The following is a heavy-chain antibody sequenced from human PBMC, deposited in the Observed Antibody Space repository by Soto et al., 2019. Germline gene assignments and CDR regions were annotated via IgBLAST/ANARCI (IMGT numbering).Heavy chain of an antibody. CDR2: ISWNSGSI. V-gene: IGHV3-9*01. D-gene: IGHD3-10*01. CDR3: AKDSYYGSGSMFDYYYMDV. Sequence: GGSLRLSCAASGFTFDDYAMHWVRQAPGKGLEWVSGISWNSGSIGYADSVKGRFTISRDNAKNSLYLQMNSLRAEDTALYYCAKDSYYGSGSMFDYYYMDVWGKGTTVTVSS. J-gene: IGHJ6*03. CDR1: GFTFDDYA.